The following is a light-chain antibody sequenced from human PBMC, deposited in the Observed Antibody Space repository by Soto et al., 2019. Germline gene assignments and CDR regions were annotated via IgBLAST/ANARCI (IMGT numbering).Light chain of an antibody. Sequence: EFVLTQSPGTLSLSPGERATLSCRARQSVSSSYLAWYQQKPGQAPRLLIYGASSRATGIPDRFSGSGSGTDFTLTISRLEPEDFAVYYCQQYGSSPWTFGQGTKVEIK. V-gene: IGKV3-20*01. J-gene: IGKJ1*01. CDR1: QSVSSSY. CDR2: GAS. CDR3: QQYGSSPWT.